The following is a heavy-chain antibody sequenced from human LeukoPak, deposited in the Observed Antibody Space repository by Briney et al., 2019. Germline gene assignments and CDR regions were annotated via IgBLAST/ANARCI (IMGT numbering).Heavy chain of an antibody. V-gene: IGHV1-24*01. Sequence: ASVKVSCKVSGYTLTELSMHWVRQAPGKGLEWMGGFDPEDGETIYAQKFQGRVTMTEDTSTDTAYMELSSLRSEDTAVYYCATGSRPRPYNWSDPWGQGTLVTVSS. CDR2: FDPEDGET. J-gene: IGHJ5*02. CDR3: ATGSRPRPYNWSDP. CDR1: GYTLTELS. D-gene: IGHD1-1*01.